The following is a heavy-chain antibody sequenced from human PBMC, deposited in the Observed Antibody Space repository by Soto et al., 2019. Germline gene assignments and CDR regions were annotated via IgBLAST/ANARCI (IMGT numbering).Heavy chain of an antibody. D-gene: IGHD1-1*01. CDR1: GNTFTRSF. J-gene: IGHJ4*02. CDR3: ARDRIGTTGTLDY. CDR2: INPSGGGP. V-gene: IGHV1-46*01. Sequence: QVQLVQSGAEVRKPGASVTVSCKASGNTFTRSFMHWVRQAPGQRLEWLALINPSGGGPNYAQKFHGRITLTRDTSTSTLYMELRSLTSDDTAVYYCARDRIGTTGTLDYWGQGTLVTVSS.